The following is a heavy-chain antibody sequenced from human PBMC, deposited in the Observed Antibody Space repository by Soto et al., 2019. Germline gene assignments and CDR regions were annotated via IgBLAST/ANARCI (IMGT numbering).Heavy chain of an antibody. CDR1: GFTFSSYA. CDR2: ISYDGSNK. J-gene: IGHJ3*02. V-gene: IGHV3-30-3*01. Sequence: GGSLRLSCAASGFTFSSYAMHWVRQAPGKGLEGVAVISYDGSNKYYADSVKGRFTISRDNSKNTLYLQMNSLRAEDTAVYYCAREGGSNLAWSDAFDIWGQGTMVTVSS. CDR3: AREGGSNLAWSDAFDI. D-gene: IGHD1-26*01.